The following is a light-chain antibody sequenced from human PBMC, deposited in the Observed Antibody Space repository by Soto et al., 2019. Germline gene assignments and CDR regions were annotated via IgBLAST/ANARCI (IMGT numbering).Light chain of an antibody. Sequence: EIVMTQSPATLSVSPGERATLSCRASQRVSSDLAWYQQKPGQAPRLLIYDASTRATGIPARFRGSGSGTEFTLTISSRQSEDFVVYYCQQYSKWPETFGQGTKVEIK. CDR1: QRVSSD. CDR2: DAS. J-gene: IGKJ1*01. V-gene: IGKV3-15*01. CDR3: QQYSKWPET.